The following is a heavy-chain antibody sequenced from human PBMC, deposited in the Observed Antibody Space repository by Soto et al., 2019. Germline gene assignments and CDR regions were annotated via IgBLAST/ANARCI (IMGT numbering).Heavy chain of an antibody. J-gene: IGHJ2*01. CDR2: IIPILGIA. CDR1: GGTFSSYT. V-gene: IGHV1-69*02. Sequence: QVQLVQSGAEVKKPGSSVKVSCKASGGTFSSYTISWVRQAPGQGLEWMGRIIPILGIANYAQKFQGRVTITADKSTSTAYMELSSLRSEDTAVYYCARLITYYYDSSGYSPPAYFDLWGRGTLVTVSS. CDR3: ARLITYYYDSSGYSPPAYFDL. D-gene: IGHD3-22*01.